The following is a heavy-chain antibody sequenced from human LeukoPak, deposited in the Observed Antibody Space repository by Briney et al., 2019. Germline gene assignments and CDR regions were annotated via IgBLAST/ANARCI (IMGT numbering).Heavy chain of an antibody. CDR2: IYYSGST. CDR3: ARSYGDYGGAWFDP. Sequence: SETLSLTCTVSGGSISSYYWSWIRQPPGKGLEWIGYIYYSGSTNYNPSLKSRDTISVDTSKNQFSLKLNSVTAADTAVYYCARSYGDYGGAWFDPWGQGTLVTVSS. D-gene: IGHD4-17*01. J-gene: IGHJ5*02. CDR1: GGSISSYY. V-gene: IGHV4-59*01.